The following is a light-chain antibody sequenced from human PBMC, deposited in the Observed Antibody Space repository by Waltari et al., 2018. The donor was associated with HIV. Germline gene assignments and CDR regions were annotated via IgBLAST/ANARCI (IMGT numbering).Light chain of an antibody. CDR1: KLGDKY. CDR2: QAT. V-gene: IGLV3-1*01. CDR3: QAWDSSTVI. J-gene: IGLJ2*01. Sequence: SYELTQPPSESVSPGQTASITCSGDKLGDKYPSWYQQKPGQSPLLVIYQATNRPAGIPERFSGSNSGNTATLTISGTQATDEADYYCQAWDSSTVIFGGGTKLTVL.